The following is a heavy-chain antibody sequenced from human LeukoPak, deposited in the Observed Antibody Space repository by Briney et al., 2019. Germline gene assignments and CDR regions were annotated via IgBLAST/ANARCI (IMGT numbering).Heavy chain of an antibody. CDR3: ARRSDSGSDDGEDYFDN. D-gene: IGHD1-26*01. V-gene: IGHV4-39*02. J-gene: IGHJ4*02. CDR1: SGSINNNTFY. Sequence: PSETLSLTCTVSSGSINNNTFYWGWVRQPPGRGLEWLGSLYYSGSTYYNPSLKSRIAISVDTSKNHFSLKMRSVTAADTAVYYCARRSDSGSDDGEDYFDNWAREPWSPSP. CDR2: LYYSGST.